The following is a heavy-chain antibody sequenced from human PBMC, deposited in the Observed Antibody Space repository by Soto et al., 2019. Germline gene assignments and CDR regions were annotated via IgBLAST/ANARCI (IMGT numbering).Heavy chain of an antibody. CDR1: GYTFTNYG. CDR2: INAGNGNT. Sequence: ASVKVSCKASGYTFTNYGIHWVRQAPGQRLEWMGWINAGNGNTKYSQKFQGRVILTRDTSESTAYMELSSLRSEDTAVFYCSRAGYSSGWYHWYFDFWGRGTLVTVSS. V-gene: IGHV1-3*01. D-gene: IGHD6-19*01. CDR3: SRAGYSSGWYHWYFDF. J-gene: IGHJ2*01.